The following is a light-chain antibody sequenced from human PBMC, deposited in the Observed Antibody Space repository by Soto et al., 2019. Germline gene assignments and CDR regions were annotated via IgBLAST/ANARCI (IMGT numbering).Light chain of an antibody. J-gene: IGKJ1*01. Sequence: DIVLTQSPGTLSLSPGETTTLSCRASESVASNYLAWYQQKPGQAPRLLIYGASSRATGIPDRFSSSGSGTDFTLTISRLEPEDFAVYYCQQYGSSPKTFGQGTKVDIK. CDR3: QQYGSSPKT. CDR2: GAS. CDR1: ESVASNY. V-gene: IGKV3-20*01.